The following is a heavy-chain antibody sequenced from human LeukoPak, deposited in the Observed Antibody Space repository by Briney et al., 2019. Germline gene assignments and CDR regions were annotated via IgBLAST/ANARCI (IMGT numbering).Heavy chain of an antibody. CDR1: GFTFSSYS. V-gene: IGHV3-21*01. J-gene: IGHJ4*02. Sequence: GGSQRLSCAASGFTFSSYSMTWVRQAPGKGQEWVSSIRSSSSYIYYANSVKGRFTISRDNAENTVYLQMNSRRAEDTAVYYCARGWYYYDSTPGYWGQGTLVTVSS. CDR3: ARGWYYYDSTPGY. D-gene: IGHD3-22*01. CDR2: IRSSSSYI.